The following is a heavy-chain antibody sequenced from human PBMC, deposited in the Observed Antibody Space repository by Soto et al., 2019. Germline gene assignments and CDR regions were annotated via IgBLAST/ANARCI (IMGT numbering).Heavy chain of an antibody. Sequence: GGSLRLSCAASGFTFSNAWMNWVRQAPGKGLEWVGRIKSKTDGGTTDYAAPVKGRFTISRDDSKNTLYLQMNSLKTEDTAVYYCTTGRSGYYYVHAFDIWGQGTMVTVSS. V-gene: IGHV3-15*07. CDR2: IKSKTDGGTT. CDR1: GFTFSNAW. D-gene: IGHD3-22*01. CDR3: TTGRSGYYYVHAFDI. J-gene: IGHJ3*02.